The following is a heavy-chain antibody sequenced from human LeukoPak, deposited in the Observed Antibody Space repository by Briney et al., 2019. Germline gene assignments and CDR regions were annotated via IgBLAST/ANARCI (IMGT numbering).Heavy chain of an antibody. J-gene: IGHJ4*02. CDR1: GGSISNYY. CDR3: AREGDSSGYSWVGFDY. Sequence: SETLSLTCTVSGGSISNYYWSWLRQPPGKGLEWIGYIYYSGSTNYNPSLKSRVTISVDTSKNQFSLKLSSVTAADTAVYYCAREGDSSGYSWVGFDYWGQGTLVTVSS. CDR2: IYYSGST. V-gene: IGHV4-59*01. D-gene: IGHD3-22*01.